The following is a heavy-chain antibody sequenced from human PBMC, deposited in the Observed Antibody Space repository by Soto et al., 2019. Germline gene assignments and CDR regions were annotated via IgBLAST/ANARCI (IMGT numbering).Heavy chain of an antibody. CDR3: ARQYNYYDSSGPDAFDI. J-gene: IGHJ3*02. D-gene: IGHD3-22*01. CDR2: IYYSGST. V-gene: IGHV4-30-4*01. CDR1: GGSISSGDYY. Sequence: QVQLQESGPGLVKPSQTLSLTCTVSGGSISSGDYYWSWIRQPPGKGLEWIGYIYYSGSTYYNPSLTSRLTISVDTPKTQFSLKLSSVTAADTAVYYCARQYNYYDSSGPDAFDIWGQGTMVTVSS.